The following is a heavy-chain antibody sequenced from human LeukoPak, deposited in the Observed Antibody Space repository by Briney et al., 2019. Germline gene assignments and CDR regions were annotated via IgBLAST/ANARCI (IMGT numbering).Heavy chain of an antibody. V-gene: IGHV4-39*01. Sequence: SETLSLXCTVSGGSFSNYNYYWDWIRQSPGKGLEWMGSIHYVGSTYYNPSLKSRVTISVDTSKNQFSLNLSSVTAADTAVYYCARQNNFDFWSGFFDYWGLGALVTVSS. CDR1: GGSFSNYNYY. CDR3: ARQNNFDFWSGFFDY. CDR2: IHYVGST. D-gene: IGHD3-3*01. J-gene: IGHJ4*02.